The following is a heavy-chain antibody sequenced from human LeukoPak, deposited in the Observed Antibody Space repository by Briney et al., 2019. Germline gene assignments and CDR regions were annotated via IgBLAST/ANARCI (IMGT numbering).Heavy chain of an antibody. D-gene: IGHD3-10*01. Sequence: PSETLSLTCTVSGGSISSYSWSWIRQPPGKGLEWIGYIYYSGSTNYNPSLKSRVTISVDTSKNQFSLRLGSVTAADTAVYYCARGHDLAPYYYGSGSYSCWFDPWGQGTLVSVSS. CDR2: IYYSGST. CDR1: GGSISSYS. CDR3: ARGHDLAPYYYGSGSYSCWFDP. V-gene: IGHV4-59*12. J-gene: IGHJ5*02.